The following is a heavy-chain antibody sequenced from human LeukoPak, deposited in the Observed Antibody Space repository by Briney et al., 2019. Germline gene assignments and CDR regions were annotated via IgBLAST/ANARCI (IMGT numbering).Heavy chain of an antibody. V-gene: IGHV3-21*01. CDR1: GFIFSTYS. CDR2: ISSSSTYI. J-gene: IGHJ3*02. D-gene: IGHD1-26*01. CDR3: ARAGFGELLVAAFDI. Sequence: GGSLRLSCAASGFIFSTYSMNWVRQPPGKGLEWVASISSSSTYIYYADSLKGRFTISRDNAKKSLYLQMNSLRVEDTAVYYCARAGFGELLVAAFDIWGQGTMVTVSS.